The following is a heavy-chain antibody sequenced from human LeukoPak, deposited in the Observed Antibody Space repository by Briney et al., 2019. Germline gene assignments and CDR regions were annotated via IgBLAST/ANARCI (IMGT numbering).Heavy chain of an antibody. V-gene: IGHV4-59*12. Sequence: SETLSLTCTVSGGSISSYYWSWIRQPPGKGLEWIGYISYSGSTNYNPSLKSRVTISVGTSKHQFSLKLSSMTAADTAVYYCARGLSWFDYWGQGALVTVSS. CDR1: GGSISSYY. D-gene: IGHD3-16*01. CDR2: ISYSGST. CDR3: ARGLSWFDY. J-gene: IGHJ5*01.